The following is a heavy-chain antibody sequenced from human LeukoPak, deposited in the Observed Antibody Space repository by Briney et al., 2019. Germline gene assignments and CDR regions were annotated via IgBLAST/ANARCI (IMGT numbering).Heavy chain of an antibody. Sequence: GGSLRLSCAASGFTVSDNYMSWVRQAPGKGLEWVSVMYSGGDTYYADSVKGRFTFSRDISKNTLYLQMNGLRTEVTAMYYCARDAPQVPAAGVLASWGQGTLVTVSS. CDR3: ARDAPQVPAAGVLAS. CDR2: MYSGGDT. D-gene: IGHD6-13*01. CDR1: GFTVSDNY. J-gene: IGHJ5*02. V-gene: IGHV3-53*01.